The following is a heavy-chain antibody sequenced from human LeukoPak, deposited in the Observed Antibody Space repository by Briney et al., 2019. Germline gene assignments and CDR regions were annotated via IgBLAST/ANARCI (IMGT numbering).Heavy chain of an antibody. V-gene: IGHV4-59*01. D-gene: IGHD1-26*01. CDR3: ARGVAYGREIDY. CDR2: IYYTGST. CDR1: GGSISSYY. Sequence: SETLSLTCTVSGGSISSYYWTWIRQPPGKGLEWIGYIYYTGSTYYNPSLKSRVTISVDTSKNQFSLKLNSVTAADTAVYYCARGVAYGREIDYWGQGTLVTVSS. J-gene: IGHJ4*02.